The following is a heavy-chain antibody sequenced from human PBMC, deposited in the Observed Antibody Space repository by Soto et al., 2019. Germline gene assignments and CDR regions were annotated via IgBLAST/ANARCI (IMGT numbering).Heavy chain of an antibody. CDR3: ASSTIFGVVINYFDY. V-gene: IGHV4-38-2*02. Sequence: SETLSLTCTVSGYSISSGYYWGWIRQPPGKGLEWIGSIYHSGSTYYNPSLKSRVTISVDTSKNQFSLKLSSVTAADTAVYYCASSTIFGVVINYFDYWGQGTLVTVSS. CDR2: IYHSGST. J-gene: IGHJ4*02. CDR1: GYSISSGYY. D-gene: IGHD3-3*01.